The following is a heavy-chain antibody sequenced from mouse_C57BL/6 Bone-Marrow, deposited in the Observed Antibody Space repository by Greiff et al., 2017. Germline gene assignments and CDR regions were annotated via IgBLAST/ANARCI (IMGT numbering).Heavy chain of an antibody. CDR1: GFTFSDYG. V-gene: IGHV5-17*01. CDR2: ISSGSSTI. D-gene: IGHD2-5*01. CDR3: ARSDYSNYGDY. Sequence: EVHLVESGGGLVKPGGSLKLSCAASGFTFSDYGMHWVRQAPEKGLEWVAYISSGSSTIYYADTVKGRFTISRDNAKNTLFLQMTSLRSEDTAMYYCARSDYSNYGDYWGQGTSVTVSS. J-gene: IGHJ4*01.